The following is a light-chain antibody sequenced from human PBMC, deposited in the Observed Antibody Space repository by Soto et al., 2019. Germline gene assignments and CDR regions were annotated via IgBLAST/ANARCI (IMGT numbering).Light chain of an antibody. J-gene: IGKJ5*01. V-gene: IGKV3-20*01. CDR3: QQYGSSIT. CDR1: QSVSSSY. CDR2: GVS. Sequence: EIVLTQSPGTLSLSPGERATLSCRASQSVSSSYLTWYQQKPGQAPRLLIYGVSSRATGIPDRFSGSASSRATGIPDRFSGSGSGTDFTLTISRLEPEDFAVYYCQQYGSSITFGQGTRLEIK.